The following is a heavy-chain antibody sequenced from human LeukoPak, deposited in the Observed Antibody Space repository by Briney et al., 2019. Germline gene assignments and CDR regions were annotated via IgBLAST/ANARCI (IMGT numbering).Heavy chain of an antibody. CDR2: IYWDDDK. CDR3: AHKVQPLGNYFDY. J-gene: IGHJ4*02. D-gene: IGHD7-27*01. V-gene: IGHV2-5*08. CDR1: GGSISTYYWS. Sequence: TLSLTCTVSGGSISTYYWSWIRQPPGKALEWLALIYWDDDKRYSPSLKSRLTITKDTSKHQVVLTMTNMDPVDTATYYCAHKVQPLGNYFDYWGQGTLVAVSS.